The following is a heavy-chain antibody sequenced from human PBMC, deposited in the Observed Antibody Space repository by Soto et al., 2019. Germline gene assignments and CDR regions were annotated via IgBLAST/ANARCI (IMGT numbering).Heavy chain of an antibody. D-gene: IGHD4-17*01. Sequence: KASETLSLTCTVSGAFIITDNYFWVWIRQSPRRGLELIGSISYSGRTYDNPSLQSRVTISIDASKNQFSLKLTSVTTADTAVYYCARRRASDYGGNHHPYYFDRWGQGALVTVSS. CDR3: ARRRASDYGGNHHPYYFDR. CDR2: ISYSGRT. V-gene: IGHV4-39*01. CDR1: GAFIITDNYF. J-gene: IGHJ4*02.